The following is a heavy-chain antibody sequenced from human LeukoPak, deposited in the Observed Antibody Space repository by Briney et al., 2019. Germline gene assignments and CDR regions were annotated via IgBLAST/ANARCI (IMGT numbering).Heavy chain of an antibody. J-gene: IGHJ4*02. V-gene: IGHV3-30*18. Sequence: GGSLRLSCAASGFTFSSYGMHWVRQAPGKGLEWVAVISYDGSNKYYADSVKGRFTISRDNSKNTLYLQMNNLRVEDTAVYYCAKIVWRSVVVPYYFEDWGQGTLVTVSS. D-gene: IGHD3-22*01. CDR2: ISYDGSNK. CDR3: AKIVWRSVVVPYYFED. CDR1: GFTFSSYG.